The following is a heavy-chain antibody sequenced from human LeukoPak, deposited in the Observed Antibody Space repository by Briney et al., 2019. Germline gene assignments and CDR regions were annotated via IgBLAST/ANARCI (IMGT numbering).Heavy chain of an antibody. J-gene: IGHJ4*02. D-gene: IGHD3-3*01. V-gene: IGHV1-2*02. CDR3: ARVLRFLEWEFDY. Sequence: ASVKVSCKASGYTFTGYYMHWVRQAPGQGLEWMGWINPNSGGTNYARKFQGRVTMTRDTSISTTYMELSRLRSDDTAVYYCARVLRFLEWEFDYWGQGTLVTVSS. CDR1: GYTFTGYY. CDR2: INPNSGGT.